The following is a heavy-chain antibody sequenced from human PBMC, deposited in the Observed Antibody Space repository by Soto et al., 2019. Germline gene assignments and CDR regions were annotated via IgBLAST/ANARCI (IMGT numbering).Heavy chain of an antibody. CDR3: ARDMPTKHYYGMDV. CDR1: GGTIRSYA. Sequence: QVQLVQSGAEVRKPGSSVKVSCKASGGTIRSYAISWVRQAPGQGLEWMGGIIPIFGTVNYAQKFQGRVAITADESTNTGYMELSSLRCEDTAVYYCARDMPTKHYYGMDVWGQGTTLTVSS. D-gene: IGHD2-2*01. J-gene: IGHJ6*02. CDR2: IIPIFGTV. V-gene: IGHV1-69*12.